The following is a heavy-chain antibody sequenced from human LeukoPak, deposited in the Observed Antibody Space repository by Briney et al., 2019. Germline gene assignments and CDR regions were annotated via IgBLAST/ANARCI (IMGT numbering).Heavy chain of an antibody. Sequence: PSETLSLTCAVSGGSISSSNWWSWVRQPPGKGLEWIGEIYHSGSTNYNPSLKSRVTISVDKSKNQFSLKLSSVTAADTAVYYCARDARGYFDWLNAFDIWGQGTMVTVSS. CDR1: GGSISSSNW. D-gene: IGHD3-9*01. CDR3: ARDARGYFDWLNAFDI. V-gene: IGHV4-4*02. J-gene: IGHJ3*02. CDR2: IYHSGST.